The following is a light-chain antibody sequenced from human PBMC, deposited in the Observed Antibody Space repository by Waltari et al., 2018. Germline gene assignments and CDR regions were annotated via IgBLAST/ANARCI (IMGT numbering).Light chain of an antibody. Sequence: SYELSQPPSVSVSPGQTASVTCSGNYLGNKYVSWYQQKPGQSPLLIISQNTNRPSGIPDRFSGSNSGNTATLTISGTQAIDEADYYCQAWDSTTAVFGGGTNLAVL. CDR2: QNT. V-gene: IGLV3-1*01. CDR3: QAWDSTTAV. J-gene: IGLJ3*02. CDR1: YLGNKY.